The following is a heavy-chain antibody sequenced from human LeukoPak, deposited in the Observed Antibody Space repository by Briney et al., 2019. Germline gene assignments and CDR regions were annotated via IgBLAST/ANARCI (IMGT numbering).Heavy chain of an antibody. CDR3: ARFLPEGQFDY. CDR2: IYYSGTT. V-gene: IGHV4-39*01. D-gene: IGHD3-3*01. Sequence: PSETLSLTCIVSGDSISTSTYYWGWVRQPPGKGLEWIGTIYYSGTTYYNPSLMSRVTVSVDTTKSQFSLNLTSVTAADTAVYYCARFLPEGQFDYWGQGTLVTVSS. J-gene: IGHJ4*02. CDR1: GDSISTSTYY.